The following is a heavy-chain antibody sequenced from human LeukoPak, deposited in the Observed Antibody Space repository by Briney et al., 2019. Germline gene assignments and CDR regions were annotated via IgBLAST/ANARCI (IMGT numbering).Heavy chain of an antibody. V-gene: IGHV3-49*03. D-gene: IGHD1-26*01. J-gene: IGHJ4*02. Sequence: QPGRSLRLSCTTSGFTLGDYAMIWFSQAPGKGLEWVAYIRSKAYGGTTEYAASVKDRFTISRDESKSIAYLQMNSLKIEDTAVYYCTRVPRIAGVVHFDYWGQGTLVTVSS. CDR2: IRSKAYGGTT. CDR3: TRVPRIAGVVHFDY. CDR1: GFTLGDYA.